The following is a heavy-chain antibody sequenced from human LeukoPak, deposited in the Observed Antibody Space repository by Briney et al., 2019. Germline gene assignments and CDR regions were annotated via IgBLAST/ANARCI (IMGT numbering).Heavy chain of an antibody. J-gene: IGHJ3*02. CDR2: ISGSGDST. V-gene: IGHV3-23*01. CDR3: ASPGGRSRVSDAFDI. D-gene: IGHD3-16*01. Sequence: QAGGSLRLSCAASGFTFSSYAMSWVRQAPGKGLEWVSAISGSGDSTYYADSVKGRFTISRDNSKNTLYLQMNSLRAEDTAVYYCASPGGRSRVSDAFDIWGQGTMVTVSS. CDR1: GFTFSSYA.